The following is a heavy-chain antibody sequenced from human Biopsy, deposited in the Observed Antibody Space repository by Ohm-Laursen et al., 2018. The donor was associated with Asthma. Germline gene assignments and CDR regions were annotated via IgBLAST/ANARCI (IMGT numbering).Heavy chain of an antibody. J-gene: IGHJ6*02. D-gene: IGHD5-12*01. Sequence: GASVKVSCKPSGDSFSNYAISWVRQAPGQGLEWMGGLIPVLGTPDHAQMFEGRVMITADESTSTAYMELSSLSSEDTAVYYCARGYSGSDRIVYYYSGLEVWGQGTTVTVSS. CDR3: ARGYSGSDRIVYYYSGLEV. CDR2: LIPVLGTP. CDR1: GDSFSNYA. V-gene: IGHV1-69*13.